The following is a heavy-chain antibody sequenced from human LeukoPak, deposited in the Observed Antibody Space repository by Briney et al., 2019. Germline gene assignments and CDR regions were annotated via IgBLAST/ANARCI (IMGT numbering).Heavy chain of an antibody. CDR3: AKVAGGNSDWYFDL. CDR1: GFTFSSYA. D-gene: IGHD4-23*01. Sequence: GGSLRLSCAASGFTFSSYAMHWVRQAPGKGLEWVAVISYDGSNKYYADSVKGRFTIFRDNSKNTLYLQMNSLRAEDTAVYYCAKVAGGNSDWYFDLWGRGTLVTVSS. J-gene: IGHJ2*01. CDR2: ISYDGSNK. V-gene: IGHV3-30-3*01.